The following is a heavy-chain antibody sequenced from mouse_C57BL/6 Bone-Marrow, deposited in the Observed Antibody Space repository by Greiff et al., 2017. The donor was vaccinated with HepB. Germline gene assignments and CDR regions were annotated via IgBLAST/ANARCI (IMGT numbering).Heavy chain of an antibody. J-gene: IGHJ2*01. D-gene: IGHD2-1*01. CDR3: ASLYYGKRVYYFNY. V-gene: IGHV2-2*01. CDR2: IWSGGST. Sequence: QVQLQQSGPGLVQPSQTLSITCTVSGFSLTSYGVHWVRQSPGKGLEWLGVIWSGGSTDYNAAFISRPSISNDNTKSQVFFKTNSLQADDTAIYYCASLYYGKRVYYFNYWGQGTTLTVSS. CDR1: GFSLTSYG.